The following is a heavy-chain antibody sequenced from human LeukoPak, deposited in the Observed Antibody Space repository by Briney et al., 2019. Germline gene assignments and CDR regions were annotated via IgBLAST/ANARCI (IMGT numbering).Heavy chain of an antibody. CDR1: GFTFSSHA. CDR3: ARGLRGVTTCFDC. CDR2: ISSNGDST. J-gene: IGHJ4*02. D-gene: IGHD4-17*01. Sequence: PGGSLRLSCVASGFTFSSHATYWVRQAPGKGLKYVSAISSNGDSTYYANSVKGRFTTSRDNSKNTLYLQMGSLRAEDMAVYYCARGLRGVTTCFDCWGQGTLVTVSS. V-gene: IGHV3-64*01.